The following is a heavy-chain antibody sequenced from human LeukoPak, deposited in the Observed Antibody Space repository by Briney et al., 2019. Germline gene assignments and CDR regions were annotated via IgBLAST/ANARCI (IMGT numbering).Heavy chain of an antibody. V-gene: IGHV3-48*03. CDR1: GFTFSSYE. CDR3: ARDLQGDAARRHTFDY. J-gene: IGHJ4*02. CDR2: ISSGGGTI. Sequence: GGSLRLSCAASGFTFSSYEMNWVRQAPGKGLEWVSYISSGGGTIYYADSVKGRFTISRDNAKNSLSLQMNSLRAEDTAVYYCARDLQGDAARRHTFDYWGQGALVTVSP. D-gene: IGHD6-6*01.